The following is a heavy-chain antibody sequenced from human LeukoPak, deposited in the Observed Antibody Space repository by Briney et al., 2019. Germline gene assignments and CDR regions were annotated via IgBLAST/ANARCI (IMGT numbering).Heavy chain of an antibody. CDR2: MKQDGSEK. V-gene: IGHV3-7*01. D-gene: IGHD5-12*01. J-gene: IGHJ4*02. CDR1: GINFRGYW. Sequence: GGSLRLSCAVSGINFRGYWMAWVRQAPGKGLEWVANMKQDGSEKYYVDSVKGRFTISRDNAKNSLYLEMNSLRVEDTAVYYRARDLGHTGYDLYDYWGQGTLVTVSS. CDR3: ARDLGHTGYDLYDY.